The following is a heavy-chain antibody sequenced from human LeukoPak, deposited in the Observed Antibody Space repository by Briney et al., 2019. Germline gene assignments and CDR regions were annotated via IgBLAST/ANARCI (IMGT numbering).Heavy chain of an antibody. Sequence: WASVKVSCKASGYIFTSYYMHWVRQAPGQGLEWMGIIIPGGGTTNYAQKFQGRVTMTRDMSTSTVYMELSSLSSEDTAVYYCARGSLYGSGSYYYPLDYWGQGTLVTVSS. CDR3: ARGSLYGSGSYYYPLDY. D-gene: IGHD3-10*01. J-gene: IGHJ4*02. V-gene: IGHV1-46*01. CDR1: GYIFTSYY. CDR2: IIPGGGTT.